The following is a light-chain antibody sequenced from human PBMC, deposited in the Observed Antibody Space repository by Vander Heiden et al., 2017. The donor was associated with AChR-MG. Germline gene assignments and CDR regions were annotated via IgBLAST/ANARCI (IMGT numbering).Light chain of an antibody. Sequence: DIQMTQSPSSLSASVGDRITITCRASQTISNYLDWYQQKPGKTPKLLIYGASNLQSGVPSRFIGSASGTDFTLTISSLQPEDFATYYCQQTYSIPPMFGQGTKVEIK. CDR3: QQTYSIPPM. J-gene: IGKJ1*01. CDR1: QTISNY. V-gene: IGKV1-39*01. CDR2: GAS.